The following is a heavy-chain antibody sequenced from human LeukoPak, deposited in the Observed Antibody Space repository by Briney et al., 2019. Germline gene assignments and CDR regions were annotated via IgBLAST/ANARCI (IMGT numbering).Heavy chain of an antibody. V-gene: IGHV3-23*01. CDR3: AKIQGYMDV. CDR2: VTGNAATT. Sequence: PGGSLRLSCAASGLTFSNHGMIWVRQDPGGGLGWVSAVTGNAATTYYADSVKGRFTISRDNSKNTLYLQMNSLRAEDTGVYYCAKIQGYMDVWGKGTTVTVSS. J-gene: IGHJ6*03. CDR1: GLTFSNHG.